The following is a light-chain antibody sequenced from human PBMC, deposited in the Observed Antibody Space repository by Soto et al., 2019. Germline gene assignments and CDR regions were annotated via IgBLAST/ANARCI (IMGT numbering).Light chain of an antibody. V-gene: IGKV3-15*01. J-gene: IGKJ3*01. CDR1: QSVSSN. Sequence: EIVMTQSPATLSVSPGERATLSCRASQSVSSNLAWYQQNPGQAPRLLIYGASTRATVIPARFSGSGSGTEFTLTISSLQSEGFAVYYCQQYSNWPITFGPGTKVDIK. CDR2: GAS. CDR3: QQYSNWPIT.